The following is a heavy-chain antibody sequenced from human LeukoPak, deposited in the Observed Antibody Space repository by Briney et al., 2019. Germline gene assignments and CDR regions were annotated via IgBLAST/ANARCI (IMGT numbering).Heavy chain of an antibody. Sequence: GGYLRLSCAASGFNFNNYEMNWIRQAPGKGLEWISYMSFRDNTIQYADSVKGRFTISRDKAKSSLYLQMNSLRIEDAAIYYCARAEGFSNTWFTYFVSWGQGTLVTVSS. V-gene: IGHV3-48*03. J-gene: IGHJ4*02. CDR2: MSFRDNTI. CDR3: ARAEGFSNTWFTYFVS. D-gene: IGHD6-13*01. CDR1: GFNFNNYE.